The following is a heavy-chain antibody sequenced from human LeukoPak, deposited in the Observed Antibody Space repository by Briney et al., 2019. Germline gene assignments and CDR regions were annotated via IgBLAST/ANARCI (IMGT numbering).Heavy chain of an antibody. CDR3: AREQWFRLDF. Sequence: GGSLRLSCAASGFDVDDYYLDWIRQAPGKGLEWVAYISTRDNVIYYADSVKGRFAISTDSAKNSVYLQLDGLTVEDTAVYYCAREQWFRLDFWGQGILVSVSS. CDR2: ISTRDNVI. J-gene: IGHJ4*02. D-gene: IGHD5-12*01. V-gene: IGHV3-11*01. CDR1: GFDVDDYY.